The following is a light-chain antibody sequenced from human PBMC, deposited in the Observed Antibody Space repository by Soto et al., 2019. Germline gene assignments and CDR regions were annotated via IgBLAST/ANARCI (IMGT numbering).Light chain of an antibody. V-gene: IGKV1-9*01. CDR1: QGVSSH. CDR2: EVS. J-gene: IGKJ5*01. Sequence: QLTQFQSSLSASVGDRVTITCRASQGVSSHLAWHQQKPGKAPKLLIYEVSTLQSGVPSRFSGSGSGTDFTLTISSLQSEDFAVYYCQQYHHWPPITFGQGTLLEIK. CDR3: QQYHHWPPIT.